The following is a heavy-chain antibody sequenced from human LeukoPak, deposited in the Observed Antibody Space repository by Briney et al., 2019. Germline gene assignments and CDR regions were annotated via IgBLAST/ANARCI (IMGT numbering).Heavy chain of an antibody. D-gene: IGHD2-2*02. V-gene: IGHV4-34*01. J-gene: IGHJ5*02. CDR3: ARSSRYCSSTSCYTPNNWFDP. CDR1: GGSFSGYY. CDR2: INHSGST. Sequence: KPSETLSLTCAVYGGSFSGYYWSWIRQPPGKGLEWIGEINHSGSTNYNPSLKSRVTISVDTSKNQFSLKLSSVTAADTAVYYCARSSRYCSSTSCYTPNNWFDPWGQGTQVTVSS.